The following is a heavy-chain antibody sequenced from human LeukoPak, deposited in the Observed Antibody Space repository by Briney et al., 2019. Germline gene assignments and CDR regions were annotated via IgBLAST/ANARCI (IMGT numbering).Heavy chain of an antibody. V-gene: IGHV1-8*01. CDR3: ARALRTASGGYPLAY. CDR1: GYTFTSYD. Sequence: ASVKVSCKASGYTFTSYDINWVRQATGQGLEGMGWMNPNSGNTGYAQKFQGRVTMTWNTSINTAYMELNSLRSEDTAVYYCARALRTASGGYPLAYWGQGTLVTVSS. CDR2: MNPNSGNT. D-gene: IGHD3-10*01. J-gene: IGHJ4*02.